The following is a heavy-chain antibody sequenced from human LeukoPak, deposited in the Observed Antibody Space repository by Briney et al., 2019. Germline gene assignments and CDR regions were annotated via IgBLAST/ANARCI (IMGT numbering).Heavy chain of an antibody. CDR1: GYTFTSYG. CDR3: AREATCSSTSCSVDY. J-gene: IGHJ4*02. Sequence: ASVKVSCKACGYTFTSYGISWVRQAPGQGLEWMGWISAYNGNTNYAQKLQGRVTMTTDTSTSTAYMELRSLRSDDTAVYYCAREATCSSTSCSVDYWGQGTLVTVSS. V-gene: IGHV1-18*01. D-gene: IGHD2-2*01. CDR2: ISAYNGNT.